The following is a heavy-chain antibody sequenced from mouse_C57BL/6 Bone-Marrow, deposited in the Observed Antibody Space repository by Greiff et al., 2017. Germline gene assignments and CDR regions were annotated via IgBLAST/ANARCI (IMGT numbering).Heavy chain of an antibody. CDR1: GFTFSSYT. CDR2: ISGGGGNT. V-gene: IGHV5-9*04. Sequence: EVQVVESGGGLVKPGGSLKLSCAASGFTFSSYTMSWVRQTPEKRLEWVATISGGGGNTYYPDSVKGRFTISRDNAKNTLYLQMSSLRSEDTAVYYCARRGAAGYFDVWGTGTTVTVSS. CDR3: ARRGAAGYFDV. D-gene: IGHD6-1*01. J-gene: IGHJ1*03.